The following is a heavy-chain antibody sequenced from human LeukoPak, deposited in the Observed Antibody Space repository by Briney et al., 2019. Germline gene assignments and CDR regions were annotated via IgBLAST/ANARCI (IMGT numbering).Heavy chain of an antibody. Sequence: GGSLRLSCAASGFTFSNAWMSWVRQAPGKGLEWVGRIKSKTEGGTTDYAAPVKGRFTISRDDSKNTLYLQMNSLKTEDTAVYYCTTEEVGATTYFDYWGQGTLVTVSS. V-gene: IGHV3-15*01. D-gene: IGHD1-26*01. CDR1: GFTFSNAW. CDR2: IKSKTEGGTT. J-gene: IGHJ4*02. CDR3: TTEEVGATTYFDY.